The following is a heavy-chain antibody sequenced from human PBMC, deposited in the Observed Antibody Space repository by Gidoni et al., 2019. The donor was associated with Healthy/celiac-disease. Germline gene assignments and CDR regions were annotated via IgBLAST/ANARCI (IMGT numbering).Heavy chain of an antibody. CDR3: ARGGSSSWYDHDAFDI. Sequence: QVQLVESGGGLVKPGGSLRLSCAASGFTFSDYYMSWIRQAPGKGLEWVSYISSSSSYTNYADSVKGRFTISRDNAKNSLYLQMNSLRAEDTAVYYCARGGSSSWYDHDAFDIWGQGTMVTVSS. V-gene: IGHV3-11*06. D-gene: IGHD6-13*01. J-gene: IGHJ3*02. CDR1: GFTFSDYY. CDR2: ISSSSSYT.